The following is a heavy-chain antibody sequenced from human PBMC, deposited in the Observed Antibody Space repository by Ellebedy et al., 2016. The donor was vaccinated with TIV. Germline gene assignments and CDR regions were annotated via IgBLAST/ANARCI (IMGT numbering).Heavy chain of an antibody. J-gene: IGHJ4*02. CDR1: GFTFSSFA. V-gene: IGHV3-23*01. D-gene: IGHD3-22*01. CDR2: ISAGGDNT. Sequence: GGSLRLSCAASGFTFSSFAMHWVRQAPGKGLEWLSVISAGGDNTYDADSVKGRFTIPRENFKNTVYLQMDRLKAEDTAVYYCTKGTSSGFNYDRVGSEYWGQGTLVTVSS. CDR3: TKGTSSGFNYDRVGSEY.